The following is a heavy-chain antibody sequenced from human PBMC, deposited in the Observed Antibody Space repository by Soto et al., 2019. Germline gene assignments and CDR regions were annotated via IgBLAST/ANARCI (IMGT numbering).Heavy chain of an antibody. J-gene: IGHJ4*02. CDR2: IYRTGST. CDR3: ASRDPGTSVDY. D-gene: IGHD1-7*01. V-gene: IGHV4-4*02. CDR1: GGSFTSNNW. Sequence: LSLTFAVSGGSFTSNNWWTWVRQPPGQGLEWIGEIYRTGSTNYNPSLESRVTISLDKSENQFSLKVTSLTAADTAVYYCASRDPGTSVDYWGQGTLVTVSS.